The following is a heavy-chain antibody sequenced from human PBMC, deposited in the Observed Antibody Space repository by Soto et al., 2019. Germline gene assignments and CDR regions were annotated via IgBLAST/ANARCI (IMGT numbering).Heavy chain of an antibody. CDR1: GGSISSYY. CDR2: IYYSGTT. D-gene: IGHD4-17*01. Sequence: PSETLSLTCTVSGGSISSYYWSWIRQPPGKGPEWIGYIYYSGTTNYNPSLKSRVTISVDTSKNQFSLKLSSVTAADTAVYYCAREDYGDYEYLDYWGQGTLVTVSS. V-gene: IGHV4-59*01. CDR3: AREDYGDYEYLDY. J-gene: IGHJ4*02.